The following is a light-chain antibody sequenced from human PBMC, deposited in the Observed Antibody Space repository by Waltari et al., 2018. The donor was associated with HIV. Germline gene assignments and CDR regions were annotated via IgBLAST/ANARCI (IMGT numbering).Light chain of an antibody. V-gene: IGLV2-8*01. CDR3: TSYAGINPVA. Sequence: QSALTQPPSASGSPGQSVTISCTGTSSDVGRYDYVPWYQPHPGKAPKHLIYEVNKRPSGVPDRFSGSKSGNTASLTVSGLQAEDEAEYSCTSYAGINPVAFGGGTKLTVL. CDR2: EVN. CDR1: SSDVGRYDY. J-gene: IGLJ2*01.